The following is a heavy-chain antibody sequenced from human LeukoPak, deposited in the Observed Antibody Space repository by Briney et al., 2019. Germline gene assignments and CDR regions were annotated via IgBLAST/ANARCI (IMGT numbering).Heavy chain of an antibody. CDR1: GGSVNSGNYY. CDR3: ARLRIAAAGTRWFDP. CDR2: IYTSGST. Sequence: SETLSLTCTVSGGSVNSGNYYWTWIRQPAGKRLEWIGRIYTSGSTNYNPSLKSRVTISVDTSKNQFSLKLSSVTAADTAVYYCARLRIAAAGTRWFDPWGQGTLVTVCS. V-gene: IGHV4-61*02. J-gene: IGHJ5*02. D-gene: IGHD6-13*01.